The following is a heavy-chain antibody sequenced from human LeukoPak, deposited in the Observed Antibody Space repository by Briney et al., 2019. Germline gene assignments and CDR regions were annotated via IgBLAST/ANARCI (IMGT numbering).Heavy chain of an antibody. V-gene: IGHV3-23*01. CDR2: ISGSGGST. D-gene: IGHD6-19*01. CDR3: AKGLAVAGHFDY. Sequence: GGSLRLSCAASGFTFSSHGMSWVRQAPGKGLEWVSAISGSGGSTYYADSVKGRFTISRDKSKNTLYLQMNSLRAEDTAVYYCAKGLAVAGHFDYWGQGTLVTVSS. CDR1: GFTFSSHG. J-gene: IGHJ4*02.